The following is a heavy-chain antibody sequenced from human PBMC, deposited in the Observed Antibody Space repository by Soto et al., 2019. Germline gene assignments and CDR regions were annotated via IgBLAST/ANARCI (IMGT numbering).Heavy chain of an antibody. Sequence: HPGGSLRLSCAASGFTFSDYAMSWVRQAPGKGLEWVSTIRGTDGTTYYADSVKGRFTISRDNSKNMLYLQMNSLRAEDAAIYYCARKGGSFYGPFDCWGQGTLVTVSS. CDR3: ARKGGSFYGPFDC. D-gene: IGHD1-26*01. CDR2: IRGTDGTT. V-gene: IGHV3-23*01. J-gene: IGHJ4*02. CDR1: GFTFSDYA.